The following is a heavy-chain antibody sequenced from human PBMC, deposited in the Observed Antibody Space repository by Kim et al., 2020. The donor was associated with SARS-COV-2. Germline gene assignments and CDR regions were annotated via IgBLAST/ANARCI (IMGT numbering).Heavy chain of an antibody. CDR2: IYYSGST. Sequence: SETLSLTCTVSGGSISSSSYYWGWIRQPPGKGLEWIGSIYYSGSTYYNPSLKSRVTISVDTSKNQFSLKLSSVTAADTAVYYCARGPDSSGYYLIGWGWYYFDYWGQGTLVTVSS. D-gene: IGHD3-22*01. J-gene: IGHJ4*02. V-gene: IGHV4-39*01. CDR3: ARGPDSSGYYLIGWGWYYFDY. CDR1: GGSISSSSYY.